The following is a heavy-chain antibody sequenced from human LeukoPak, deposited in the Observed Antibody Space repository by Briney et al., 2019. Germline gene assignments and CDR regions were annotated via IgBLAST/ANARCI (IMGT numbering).Heavy chain of an antibody. CDR3: AREAFSSGYYDDY. V-gene: IGHV4-38-2*02. CDR1: GYSISSGYY. Sequence: SETLSLTCTVSGYSISSGYYWRWIRQPPGKGLEWIGSIFHSGSTYFNPSLKSRVTMSVDTSKNQFSLKLSSVTAADTAVYYCAREAFSSGYYDDYWGQGTLVTVSS. CDR2: IFHSGST. J-gene: IGHJ4*02. D-gene: IGHD3-22*01.